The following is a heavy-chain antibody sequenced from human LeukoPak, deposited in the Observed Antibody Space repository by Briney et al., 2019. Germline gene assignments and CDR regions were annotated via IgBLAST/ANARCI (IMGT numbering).Heavy chain of an antibody. V-gene: IGHV1-46*01. CDR2: IYPSDGST. CDR1: GYSFTSNY. D-gene: IGHD6-13*01. J-gene: IGHJ4*02. Sequence: ASVKVSCKASGYSFTSNYIHWVRQAPGQGLEWMGMIYPSDGSTSYAQKFQERVTITRDMSTSTAYMELSSLRSEDTAVYYCAAERSSSWSNWGQGTLVTVSS. CDR3: AAERSSSWSN.